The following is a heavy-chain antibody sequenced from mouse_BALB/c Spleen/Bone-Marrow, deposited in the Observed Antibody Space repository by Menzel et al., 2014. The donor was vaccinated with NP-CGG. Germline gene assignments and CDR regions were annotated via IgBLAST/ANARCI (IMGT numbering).Heavy chain of an antibody. Sequence: EVKVVESGGGLVKPGGSLKLSCAASGFTFSSYAMSWVRQTPEKRLEWVASISSGGSYTCYPDSVKERFTVSRDNAKNTLYLQMSSLRSEDTAMYYCARRRSDLNYFDYWGQGTTLTVSS. CDR1: GFTFSSYA. V-gene: IGHV5-9-3*01. CDR2: ISSGGSYT. J-gene: IGHJ2*01. CDR3: ARRRSDLNYFDY. D-gene: IGHD2-14*01.